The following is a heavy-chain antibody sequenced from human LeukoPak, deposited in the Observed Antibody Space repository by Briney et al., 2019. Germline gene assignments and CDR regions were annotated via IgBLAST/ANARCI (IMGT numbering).Heavy chain of an antibody. Sequence: ASVKVSCKASGYTFTSYGISWVRQAPGQGLEWMGWISAYNGNTNYAQKLQGRVTMTTDTSTSTAYMELSRLRSDDTAVYYCARDSAEGGSYYGGRSYYYYMDVWGKGTTVTVSS. V-gene: IGHV1-18*01. CDR3: ARDSAEGGSYYGGRSYYYYMDV. CDR2: ISAYNGNT. CDR1: GYTFTSYG. D-gene: IGHD1-26*01. J-gene: IGHJ6*03.